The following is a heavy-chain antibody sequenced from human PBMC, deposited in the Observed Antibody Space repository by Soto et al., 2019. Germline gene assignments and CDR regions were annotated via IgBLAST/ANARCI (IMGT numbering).Heavy chain of an antibody. CDR2: INAGNGNT. D-gene: IGHD4-17*01. J-gene: IGHJ5*02. CDR3: AREEPYGDWQNWFDP. CDR1: GYTFTSYA. V-gene: IGHV1-3*01. Sequence: GASVKVSCKASGYTFTSYAMHWVRQASGQRLEWMGWINAGNGNTKYSQKFQGRVTITRDTSASTAYMELSSLRSEDTAVYYCAREEPYGDWQNWFDPWGQGTLVTVSS.